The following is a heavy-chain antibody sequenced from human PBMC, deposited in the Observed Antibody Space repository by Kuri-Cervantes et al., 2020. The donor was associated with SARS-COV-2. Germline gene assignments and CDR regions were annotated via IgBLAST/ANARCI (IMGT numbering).Heavy chain of an antibody. CDR3: ARDDEVTTHYGAAFDI. J-gene: IGHJ3*02. D-gene: IGHD4-11*01. CDR2: INWNGGST. CDR1: GFTFDDYG. Sequence: GESLKISCAASGFTFDDYGMSWVRQAPGKGLEWVSGINWNGGSTGYADSVKGRFTISRDNAKNSLYLQMNSLRAEDTAVYYCARDDEVTTHYGAAFDIWGQGTMVTVSS. V-gene: IGHV3-20*04.